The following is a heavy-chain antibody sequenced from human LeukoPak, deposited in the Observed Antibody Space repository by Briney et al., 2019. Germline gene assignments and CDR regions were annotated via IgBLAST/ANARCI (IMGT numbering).Heavy chain of an antibody. CDR2: IYYSGSS. J-gene: IGHJ4*02. V-gene: IGHV4-39*07. Sequence: PSETLSLTCTVSGGSISSSSYYWGWIRQPPGKGLEWIGSIYYSGSSYYNPSLKSRVTISVDTSKNQFSLKLSSVTAADTAVYYCARGRLPSHFDYWGQGTLVTVSS. D-gene: IGHD2-15*01. CDR3: ARGRLPSHFDY. CDR1: GGSISSSSYY.